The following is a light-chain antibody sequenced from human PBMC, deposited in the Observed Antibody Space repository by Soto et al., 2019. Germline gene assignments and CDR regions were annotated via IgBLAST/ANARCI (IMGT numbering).Light chain of an antibody. CDR3: HQYNDYQYT. J-gene: IGKJ2*01. CDR1: QSITTW. CDR2: KAT. Sequence: DIQMTQSPSTLSASVGHRVTITCRASQSITTWLAWYQQKPGKAPKLLIYKATNLQSGVPSRFSDSGSGTEFSLTISSLQPEDFAIYYCHQYNDYQYTFGQGTKLEIK. V-gene: IGKV1-5*03.